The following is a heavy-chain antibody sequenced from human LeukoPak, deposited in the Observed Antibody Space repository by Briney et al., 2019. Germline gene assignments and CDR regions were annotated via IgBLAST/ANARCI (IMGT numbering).Heavy chain of an antibody. D-gene: IGHD2-2*01. CDR1: GFTVSSSA. CDR3: AKRGYCSGTTCYYYFEY. CDR2: ITSSGGKA. Sequence: GGSLRLSCAASGFTVSSSAMSWVRQAPKGLEWVSAITSSGGKAYYADSVKGRFTISRDNSKNTLYLQMDSLRAEDTAVYYCAKRGYCSGTTCYYYFEYWGQGSLVTVSS. V-gene: IGHV3-23*01. J-gene: IGHJ4*02.